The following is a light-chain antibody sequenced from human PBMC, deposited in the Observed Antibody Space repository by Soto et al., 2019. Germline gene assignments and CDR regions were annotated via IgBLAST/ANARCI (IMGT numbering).Light chain of an antibody. Sequence: EIVLTQSPATVSVSPGERVILSCRASQSVDISLAWYQQKPGQAPRLLIYGASTRATDMPGTFSGRGSGSEFTLTITSLRPEDFGVYYCQQYRSWPRTFGQGTKVEIK. V-gene: IGKV3-15*01. J-gene: IGKJ1*01. CDR2: GAS. CDR3: QQYRSWPRT. CDR1: QSVDIS.